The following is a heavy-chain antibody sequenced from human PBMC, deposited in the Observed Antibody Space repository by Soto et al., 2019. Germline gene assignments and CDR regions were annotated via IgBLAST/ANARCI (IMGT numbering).Heavy chain of an antibody. V-gene: IGHV1-8*02. CDR1: GYTFTSYD. J-gene: IGHJ4*02. D-gene: IGHD7-27*01. Sequence: QVQLVQSGAEMKKPGASVKVSCKASGYTFTSYDINWVRQAAGQGPEWMGSVTPRNGDTAFAQKYQGRVTVTSNTSRSTVYMELSSLRSDDTAVYYCARGGSNWARRNYFDYWGQGTLVTVSS. CDR3: ARGGSNWARRNYFDY. CDR2: VTPRNGDT.